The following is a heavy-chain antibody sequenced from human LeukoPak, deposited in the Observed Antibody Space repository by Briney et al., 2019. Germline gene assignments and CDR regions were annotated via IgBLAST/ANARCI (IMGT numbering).Heavy chain of an antibody. D-gene: IGHD3-10*01. Sequence: TSETLSLTCAGYGGSFSGYYWSWIRQPPGKGLEWIGEINHSGSTNYNPSLKSRVTISVDTSKNQFSLKLSSVTAADTAVYYCARHVLLWSLYYYMDVWGKGTTVTISS. CDR2: INHSGST. V-gene: IGHV4-34*01. CDR1: GGSFSGYY. J-gene: IGHJ6*03. CDR3: ARHVLLWSLYYYMDV.